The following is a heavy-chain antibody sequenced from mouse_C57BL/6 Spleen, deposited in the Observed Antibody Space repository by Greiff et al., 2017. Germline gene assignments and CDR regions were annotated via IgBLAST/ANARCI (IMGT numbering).Heavy chain of an antibody. V-gene: IGHV2-2*01. Sequence: QVQLKESGPGLVQPSQSLSITCTVSGFSLTSYGVHWVRQSPGKGLEWLGVIWSGGSTDYNAAFISRLSISKDNSKSQVFFKMNSLQADDTAIYYCSTAYDYDDGYAMDYWGQGTSVTVSS. CDR3: STAYDYDDGYAMDY. CDR1: GFSLTSYG. J-gene: IGHJ4*01. CDR2: IWSGGST. D-gene: IGHD2-4*01.